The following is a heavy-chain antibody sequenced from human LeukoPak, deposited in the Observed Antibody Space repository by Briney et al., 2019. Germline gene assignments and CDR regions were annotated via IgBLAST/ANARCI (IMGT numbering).Heavy chain of an antibody. CDR3: AKLLRVGTLREAFGI. CDR1: GFTFSSYG. Sequence: GGSLRLSCAASGFTFSSYGMHWVRQAPGKGLEWVAGIDWNSDNIGYVDSVKGRFTISRDNAKNSLYLQMNSLRAEDTALYYCAKLLRVGTLREAFGIWGQGTMVTVSS. D-gene: IGHD1-26*01. V-gene: IGHV3-9*01. CDR2: IDWNSDNI. J-gene: IGHJ3*02.